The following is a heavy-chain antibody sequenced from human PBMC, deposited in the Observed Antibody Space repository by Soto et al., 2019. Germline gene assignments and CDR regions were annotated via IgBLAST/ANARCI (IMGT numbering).Heavy chain of an antibody. Sequence: EVQLVESGGGLVQPGGSLRLSCAASGFTFSSYNMNWVRQAPGKGLEWVSYISYGNPSIYYADSVKGRFTISRDNAKDSMFLQMNSLRDEDTAVYYCARGVGGGRPSDYWGQGTLVTVSS. D-gene: IGHD1-26*01. V-gene: IGHV3-48*02. CDR1: GFTFSSYN. J-gene: IGHJ4*02. CDR3: ARGVGGGRPSDY. CDR2: ISYGNPSI.